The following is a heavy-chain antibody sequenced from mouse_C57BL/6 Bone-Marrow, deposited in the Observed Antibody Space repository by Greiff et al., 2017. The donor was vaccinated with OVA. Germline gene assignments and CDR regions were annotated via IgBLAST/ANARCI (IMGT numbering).Heavy chain of an antibody. CDR1: GYTFTDYY. D-gene: IGHD2-12*01. Sequence: VQLKQSGPVLVKPGASVKMSCKASGYTFTDYYMNWVKQSHGKSLEWIGVINPYNGGTSYNQKFKGKATLTVDKSSSTAYMELNSLTSEDSAVYYCALLLHYAMDYWGQGTSVTVSS. CDR3: ALLLHYAMDY. V-gene: IGHV1-19*01. J-gene: IGHJ4*01. CDR2: INPYNGGT.